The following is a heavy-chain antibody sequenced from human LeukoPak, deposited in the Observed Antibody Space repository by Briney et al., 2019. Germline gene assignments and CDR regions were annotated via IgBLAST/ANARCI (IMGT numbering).Heavy chain of an antibody. D-gene: IGHD3-3*01. V-gene: IGHV3-21*01. CDR1: GFTFSSYS. Sequence: GGSLRLSCAASGFTFSSYSMNWVRQAPGKGLEWVSSISSSSSYIYYADSVKGRFTISRDNAKNSLYLQMDSLRAEDTAVYYCARVFRPSLTVFIIRGAFDIWGQGTMVTVSS. CDR3: ARVFRPSLTVFIIRGAFDI. CDR2: ISSSSSYI. J-gene: IGHJ3*02.